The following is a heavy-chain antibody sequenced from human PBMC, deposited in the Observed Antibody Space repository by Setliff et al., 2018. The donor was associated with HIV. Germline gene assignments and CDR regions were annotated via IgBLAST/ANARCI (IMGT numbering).Heavy chain of an antibody. CDR1: GFTFNSYG. J-gene: IGHJ3*02. CDR3: VRDLTTIVTRKVFDI. CDR2: ISSDHNT. Sequence: GGSLRLSCAASGFTFNSYGMHWVRQAPGKGLEWVSTISSDHNTYYPDSVRGRFTVSRDNSKNTLYVQMNSLRADDTAIYYCVRDLTTIVTRKVFDIWGQGTMVTVSS. V-gene: IGHV3-NL1*01. D-gene: IGHD4-4*01.